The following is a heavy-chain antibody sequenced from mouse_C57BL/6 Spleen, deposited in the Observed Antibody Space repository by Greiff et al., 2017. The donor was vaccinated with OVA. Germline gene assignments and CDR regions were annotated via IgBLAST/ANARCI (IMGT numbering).Heavy chain of an antibody. Sequence: QVQLQQSGADLAKPGASVKLSCKASGYTFTSYWMHWVKQRPGQGLEWIGYINPSSGYTKYNQKFKAKATLTADKSSSTAYLQLSSLTYEDSAVYDCAREDDGDYYAMDYWGQGTSVTVSS. CDR3: AREDDGDYYAMDY. J-gene: IGHJ4*01. CDR1: GYTFTSYW. D-gene: IGHD2-12*01. V-gene: IGHV1-7*01. CDR2: INPSSGYT.